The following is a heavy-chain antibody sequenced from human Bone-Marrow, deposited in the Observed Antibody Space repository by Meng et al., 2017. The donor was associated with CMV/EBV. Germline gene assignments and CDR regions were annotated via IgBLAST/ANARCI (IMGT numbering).Heavy chain of an antibody. CDR3: ARENQQWVFGENYYYGMDV. Sequence: GGSLRLSCAASGFTFDDYAMHWVRQAPGKGLEWVSGISWNSGSIGYADSVKGRFTISRDNAKNSLYLQMNSLRAEDTAVYYCARENQQWVFGENYYYGMDVWGQGTTVTVSS. D-gene: IGHD3-3*01. CDR1: GFTFDDYA. CDR2: ISWNSGSI. V-gene: IGHV3-9*01. J-gene: IGHJ6*02.